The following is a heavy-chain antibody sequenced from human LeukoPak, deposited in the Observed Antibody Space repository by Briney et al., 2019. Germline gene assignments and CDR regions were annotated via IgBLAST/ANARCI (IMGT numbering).Heavy chain of an antibody. CDR1: GYTSTTFD. CDR2: VSPNSGIT. Sequence: ASVKVSCKASGYTSTTFDINWVRQATGQGLEWMGWVSPNSGITGYAQKFQDRVTITGDTSISTAYMELSSLRSEDTAVYYCARGSPGGGDVETWGQGTLVTVSS. J-gene: IGHJ4*02. D-gene: IGHD2-21*02. V-gene: IGHV1-8*03. CDR3: ARGSPGGGDVET.